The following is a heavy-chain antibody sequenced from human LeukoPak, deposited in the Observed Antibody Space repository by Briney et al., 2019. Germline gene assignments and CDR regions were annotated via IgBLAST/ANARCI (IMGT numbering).Heavy chain of an antibody. D-gene: IGHD6-19*01. Sequence: PSETLSLNCTVSGGSINSHYWNWIRQPPGQGLEWIGCIYYSGSTNYNPSLKSRVTISVDTSKNQFSRKLSSVTAADTAVYYCARERFSSGSSGGFDPWGQGTLVTVSS. V-gene: IGHV4-59*11. J-gene: IGHJ5*02. CDR3: ARERFSSGSSGGFDP. CDR1: GGSINSHY. CDR2: IYYSGST.